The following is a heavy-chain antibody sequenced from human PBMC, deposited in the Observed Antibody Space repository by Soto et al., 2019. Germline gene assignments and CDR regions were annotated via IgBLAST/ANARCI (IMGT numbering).Heavy chain of an antibody. CDR3: ATDGRGRSYYFDY. V-gene: IGHV1-24*01. J-gene: IGHJ4*02. CDR1: GYTLTELS. Sequence: ASVKVSCKVSGYTLTELSMHWVRQAPGKGLEWMGGFDPEDGETIYARKFQGRVTMTEDTSTDTAYMELSSLRSEDTAVYYCATDGRGRSYYFDYWGQGTLVTVSS. CDR2: FDPEDGET. D-gene: IGHD4-17*01.